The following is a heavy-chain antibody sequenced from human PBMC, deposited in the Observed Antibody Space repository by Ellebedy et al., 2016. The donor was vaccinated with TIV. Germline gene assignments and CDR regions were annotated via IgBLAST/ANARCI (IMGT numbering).Heavy chain of an antibody. V-gene: IGHV4-34*01. J-gene: IGHJ5*02. CDR3: ARSEYQLSPTGKTYNWFDP. Sequence: MPSETLSLTCAVYGGSFSGYYWSWIRQPPGKGLEWIGEINHSGSTNYNPTLKSRVTVSVETSKNQFSLKLSSVTAADTAVYYCARSEYQLSPTGKTYNWFDPWGQGTLVTVSS. CDR1: GGSFSGYY. D-gene: IGHD2-2*01. CDR2: INHSGST.